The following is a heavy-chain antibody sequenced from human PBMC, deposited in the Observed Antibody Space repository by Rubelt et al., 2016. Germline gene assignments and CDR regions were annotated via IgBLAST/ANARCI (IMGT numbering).Heavy chain of an antibody. CDR1: GDSVSSINGVA. CDR3: ARGKYSTFDY. Sequence: QVQLQQSGPGLMKPSQTLSLTCAISGDSVSSINGVAWNWIRQSPSRGLEWLGRTYYRSKWYNDYAESVRSRITINPDTSKNQFSLQLNSVTPEDTAVYFCARGKYSTFDYWDQGTLVTVSS. J-gene: IGHJ4*02. V-gene: IGHV6-1*01. CDR2: TYYRSKWYN. D-gene: IGHD2/OR15-2a*01.